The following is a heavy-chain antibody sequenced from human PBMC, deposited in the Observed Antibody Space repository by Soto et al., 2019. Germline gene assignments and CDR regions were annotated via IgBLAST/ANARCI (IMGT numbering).Heavy chain of an antibody. CDR3: ARGYCSSTSCYAQRMDV. J-gene: IGHJ6*02. Sequence: QVQLVQSGAEVKKPGSSVKVSCKASGGTFSSYTISWVRQAPGQGLEWMGRIIPILGIANYAQKFQGRVTITADKSTITAYMELSSLRAGDTAVYYCARGYCSSTSCYAQRMDVWGQGTTVTVSS. CDR2: IIPILGIA. V-gene: IGHV1-69*02. CDR1: GGTFSSYT. D-gene: IGHD2-2*01.